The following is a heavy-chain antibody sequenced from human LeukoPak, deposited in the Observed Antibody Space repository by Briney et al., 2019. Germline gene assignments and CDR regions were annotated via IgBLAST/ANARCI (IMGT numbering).Heavy chain of an antibody. CDR1: GASISSRDYY. Sequence: SETPSLTCTVSGASISSRDYYWSWIRQFPGRGLEWIGYIYYSGSTYYNPSLKSRVTISVDTSKNQFSLKLSSVTAADTAVYYCARVGPNLNWGEGLGVFDIWGPGTKVTVSS. CDR2: IYYSGST. D-gene: IGHD7-27*01. V-gene: IGHV4-30-4*01. CDR3: ARVGPNLNWGEGLGVFDI. J-gene: IGHJ3*02.